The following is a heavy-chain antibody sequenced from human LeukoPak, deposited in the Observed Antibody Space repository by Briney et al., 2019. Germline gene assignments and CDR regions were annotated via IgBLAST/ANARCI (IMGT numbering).Heavy chain of an antibody. J-gene: IGHJ6*03. CDR1: GFTFSSYE. Sequence: GGSLRLSCAASGFTFSSYEMNWVRQAPGKGLEWVSYISSSGSTIYYADSVKGRFTISRDNAKNSLYLQMNSLRAEDTAVYYCERDPVSGDYYYYIDVWRKATTVTVSS. CDR2: ISSSGSTI. V-gene: IGHV3-48*03. CDR3: ERDPVSGDYYYYIDV. D-gene: IGHD3-3*01.